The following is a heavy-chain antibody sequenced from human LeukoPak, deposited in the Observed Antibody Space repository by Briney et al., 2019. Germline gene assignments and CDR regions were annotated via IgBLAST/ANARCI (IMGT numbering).Heavy chain of an antibody. CDR2: SYSKKGDT. CDR3: ASEAHCSGGRCSVQRVAY. CDR1: GYTFTAYY. D-gene: IGHD2-15*01. V-gene: IGHV1-2*02. J-gene: IGHJ4*02. Sequence: GASVKVSCKASGYTFTAYYMHWVRQAPGQELEWMGWSYSKKGDTKYAQKFQSRLTITRDTSIGIAYMELRSLISDDTAVYYCASEAHCSGGRCSVQRVAYWGQGTPVTVSS.